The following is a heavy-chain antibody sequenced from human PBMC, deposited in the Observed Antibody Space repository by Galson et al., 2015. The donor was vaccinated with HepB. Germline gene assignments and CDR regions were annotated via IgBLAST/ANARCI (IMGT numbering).Heavy chain of an antibody. J-gene: IGHJ4*02. D-gene: IGHD2-21*01. CDR2: INNDGGGG. V-gene: IGHV3-23*01. Sequence: SLRLSSAASGFTFSSHAMNWVRQAPGKGLEGVPGINNDGGGGHHADSVKGRFSISRDNSRNTLYLQMNTLRVEDTAVYYCATRDWGLVLGGWGQGSLVTVSS. CDR3: ATRDWGLVLGG. CDR1: GFTFSSHA.